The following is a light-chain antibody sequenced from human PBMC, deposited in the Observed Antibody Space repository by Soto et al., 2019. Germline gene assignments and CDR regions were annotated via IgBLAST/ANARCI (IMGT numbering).Light chain of an antibody. Sequence: VVLKQSHGTLSLSPGGRATLSCTAIQSVSSSYLAWYQQKPGQAPRLLIYGASSRATGIPDRFSGSGSGTDFTLTISRLEPEDFAVYYCQQYGSSPPVTFAGGTKVAIK. CDR1: QSVSSSY. J-gene: IGKJ4*01. CDR2: GAS. CDR3: QQYGSSPPVT. V-gene: IGKV3-20*01.